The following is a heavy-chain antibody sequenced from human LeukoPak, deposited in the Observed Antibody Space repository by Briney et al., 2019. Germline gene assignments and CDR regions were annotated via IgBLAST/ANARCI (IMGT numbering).Heavy chain of an antibody. CDR1: GFTFSSYG. Sequence: GGSLRLSCAASGFTFSSYGMHWVRQAPGKGLEWVAVIWYDGSNKYYADSVKGRFTISRDNSKNTLYLQMNSLRAEDTAVYYCAKDVRWGEAGTLRNPNYYYYYGLDVWGQGTTVTVSS. V-gene: IGHV3-30*02. D-gene: IGHD6-19*01. J-gene: IGHJ6*02. CDR2: IWYDGSNK. CDR3: AKDVRWGEAGTLRNPNYYYYYGLDV.